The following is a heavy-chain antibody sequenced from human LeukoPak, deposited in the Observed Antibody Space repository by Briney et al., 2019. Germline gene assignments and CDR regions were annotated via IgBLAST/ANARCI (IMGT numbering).Heavy chain of an antibody. D-gene: IGHD2-2*01. J-gene: IGHJ4*02. Sequence: GGSLRLSCAASGFTFSSYAMYWVRQAPGKGLEWVAVISYDGSNKYYADSVKGRFTISRDNSKNTLYLQMNSLRAEDTAVYYCATGIVVVPAAQQYAENYWGQGTLVTVSS. CDR3: ATGIVVVPAAQQYAENY. CDR1: GFTFSSYA. CDR2: ISYDGSNK. V-gene: IGHV3-30-3*01.